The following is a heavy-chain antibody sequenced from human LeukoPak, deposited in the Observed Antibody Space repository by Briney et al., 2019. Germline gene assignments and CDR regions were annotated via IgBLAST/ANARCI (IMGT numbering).Heavy chain of an antibody. CDR2: MNPNIGNT. V-gene: IGHV1-8*01. Sequence: SVKVSCKASGYTFTTYDINWVRHATEQGREWMGWMNPNIGNTGYAQKFQGRVTMTRNTSISTAYMELSSLRSEDTAVYYCARGPNKSDGGNSGSAWFDPWGQGTLVTVSS. D-gene: IGHD4-23*01. J-gene: IGHJ5*02. CDR3: ARGPNKSDGGNSGSAWFDP. CDR1: GYTFTTYD.